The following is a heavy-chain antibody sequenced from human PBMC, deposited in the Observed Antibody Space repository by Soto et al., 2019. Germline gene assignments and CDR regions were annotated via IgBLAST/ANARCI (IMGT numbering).Heavy chain of an antibody. Sequence: GAPAKVSSKEPGYTYTCYAISSARHAPEQGLELMGWISAYNGNTNYAQKLQRRVTMTTDTSTSTAYMELRSVRSDDTAVYYCARESRCTGGSCYSWNTRFAPWGQGTLVTVSP. D-gene: IGHD2-15*01. CDR3: ARESRCTGGSCYSWNTRFAP. V-gene: IGHV1-18*01. CDR2: ISAYNGNT. CDR1: GYTYTCYA. J-gene: IGHJ5*02.